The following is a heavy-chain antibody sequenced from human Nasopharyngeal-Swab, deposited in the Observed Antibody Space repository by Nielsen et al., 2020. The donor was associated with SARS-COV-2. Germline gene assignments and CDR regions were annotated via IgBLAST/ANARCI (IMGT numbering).Heavy chain of an antibody. Sequence: SETLSLTCAVSGGSISSSNWWSWVRQPPGKGLEWIGEIYHSGSTNYNPSLKSRVTISVDKSKNQFSLKLSSVTAADTAVYYCARVGYYDSSGHWYFDLWGRGTLVTVSS. J-gene: IGHJ2*01. D-gene: IGHD3-22*01. V-gene: IGHV4-4*02. CDR3: ARVGYYDSSGHWYFDL. CDR1: GGSISSSNW. CDR2: IYHSGST.